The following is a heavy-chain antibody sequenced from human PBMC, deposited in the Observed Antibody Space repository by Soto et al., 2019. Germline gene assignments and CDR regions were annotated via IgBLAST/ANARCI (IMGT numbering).Heavy chain of an antibody. CDR2: IYYSGST. V-gene: IGHV4-31*03. CDR1: GGSISSGGYY. Sequence: QVQLQESGPGLVKPSQTLSLTCTVSGGSISSGGYYWSWIRQHPGQGLEWIGYIYYSGSTYYNPSLKSRVTLSVDASKNQFSLKLSSVTAADTAVYYCASGELYSSSWWFDPWGQGTLVTVSS. CDR3: ASGELYSSSWWFDP. D-gene: IGHD6-6*01. J-gene: IGHJ5*02.